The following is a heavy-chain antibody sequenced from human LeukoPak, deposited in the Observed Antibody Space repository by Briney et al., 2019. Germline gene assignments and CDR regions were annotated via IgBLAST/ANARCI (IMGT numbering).Heavy chain of an antibody. CDR1: GFAFSSYT. CDR2: ISSSSIYR. J-gene: IGHJ3*02. Sequence: KAGGSLRLSCATSGFAFSSYTMNWVRQAPGKGLEWVSSISSSSIYRYSADSVKGRFTISRDNAKNSLYLQMNSLRAEDTAVYYWARVRGHYYENWGYLAISGSFDILGQGTMVTVSS. D-gene: IGHD3-22*01. V-gene: IGHV3-21*01. CDR3: ARVRGHYYENWGYLAISGSFDI.